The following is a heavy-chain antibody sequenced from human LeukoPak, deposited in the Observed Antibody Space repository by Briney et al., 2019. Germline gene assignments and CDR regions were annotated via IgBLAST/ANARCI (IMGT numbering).Heavy chain of an antibody. J-gene: IGHJ4*02. Sequence: GGSLRLSCAASGFTFSSYAMHWVRQAPGNGLEWVAVISYDGSNKYYADSVKGRFTISRDNSKNTLYLQMNSLRAEDTAVYYCARVSRCSGRIDYWGQGTLVTVSS. CDR2: ISYDGSNK. CDR3: ARVSRCSGRIDY. D-gene: IGHD6-19*01. V-gene: IGHV3-30-3*01. CDR1: GFTFSSYA.